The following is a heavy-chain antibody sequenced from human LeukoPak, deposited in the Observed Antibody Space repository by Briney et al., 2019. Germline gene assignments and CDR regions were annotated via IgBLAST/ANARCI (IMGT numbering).Heavy chain of an antibody. D-gene: IGHD3-22*01. Sequence: AGGSRSLSWAAPKFGFSSSAMTWVRGAPGRGLEWASSISASGRNTYYADSVKGRFIISRDNSKNMLYLQMSSLGVDDTAVYYCAKGSAGGYYESSGYYSDFWGQGTLLTVSS. J-gene: IGHJ4*02. CDR2: ISASGRNT. CDR3: AKGSAGGYYESSGYYSDF. V-gene: IGHV3-23*01. CDR1: KFGFSSSA.